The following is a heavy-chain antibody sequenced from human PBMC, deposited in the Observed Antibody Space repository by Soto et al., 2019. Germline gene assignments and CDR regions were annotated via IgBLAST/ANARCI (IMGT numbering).Heavy chain of an antibody. CDR1: GFSLSNGRMG. Sequence: QVTLKESGPVLVKPTETLTLTCTVSGFSLSNGRMGMSWIRQPPGKALEWLAHLYSNDEKSYSTSLKNRLTISKDTSKSQVFLTMTNMDPVDTATYYRARTAGLVINDYWGQGILVTVSS. CDR3: ARTAGLVINDY. V-gene: IGHV2-26*01. CDR2: LYSNDEK. D-gene: IGHD3-9*01. J-gene: IGHJ4*02.